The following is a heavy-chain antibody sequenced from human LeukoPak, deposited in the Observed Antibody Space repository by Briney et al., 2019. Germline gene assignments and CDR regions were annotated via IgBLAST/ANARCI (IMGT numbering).Heavy chain of an antibody. CDR1: GFTFSTYS. CDR3: ARDGDYYDSSGYDY. CDR2: ISSSSSYI. V-gene: IGHV3-21*01. D-gene: IGHD3-22*01. J-gene: IGHJ4*02. Sequence: GGSLRLSCAASGFTFSTYSMNWVRQAPGKGLEWVSSISSSSSYIYYADSVKGRFTISRDNAKNSLHLQMNSLRAEDTAVYYCARDGDYYDSSGYDYWGQGTLVTVSS.